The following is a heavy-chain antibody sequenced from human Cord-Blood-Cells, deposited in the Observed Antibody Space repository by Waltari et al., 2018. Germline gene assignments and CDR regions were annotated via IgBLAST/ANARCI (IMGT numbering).Heavy chain of an antibody. J-gene: IGHJ4*02. CDR1: GYSTSSGYY. CDR2: IYHSGST. CDR3: ARVSIVVVPAAMADY. D-gene: IGHD2-2*01. Sequence: QVQLQESGPGLVKPSETLSLTCAVSGYSTSSGYYWGWIRQPPGKGLEWIGSIYHSGSTYYNPSLKSRVTISVDTSKNQFSLKLSSVTAADTAVYYCARVSIVVVPAAMADYWGQGTLVTVSS. V-gene: IGHV4-38-2*01.